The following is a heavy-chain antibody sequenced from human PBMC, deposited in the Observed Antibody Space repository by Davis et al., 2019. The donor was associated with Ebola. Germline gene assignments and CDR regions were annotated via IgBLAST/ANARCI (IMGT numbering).Heavy chain of an antibody. Sequence: GESLKISCTGAGFTFSSYTINWVRHAPGKGLEWVSSISRTSSYKHYADSVRGRFTISRDNFKNSVYLQMDSVTAEDTAVYYCARDSDASSWSAFDYWGQGTLVTVSS. V-gene: IGHV3-21*06. CDR3: ARDSDASSWSAFDY. J-gene: IGHJ4*02. CDR2: ISRTSSYK. D-gene: IGHD6-13*01. CDR1: GFTFSSYT.